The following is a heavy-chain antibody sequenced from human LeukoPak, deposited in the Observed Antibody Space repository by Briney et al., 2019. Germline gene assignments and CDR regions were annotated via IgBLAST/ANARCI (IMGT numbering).Heavy chain of an antibody. Sequence: PGRSLRLSCAASGFTFNNAWMSSVRQAPGKGLEWVGRIKSKTDGGTTDYAAPVKGRFTISRDDSKNTLYLQMNSLKTEDTAVYYCITFSMIVVIITDWGQGTLVTVSS. CDR2: IKSKTDGGTT. CDR1: GFTFNNAW. J-gene: IGHJ4*02. V-gene: IGHV3-15*01. CDR3: ITFSMIVVIITD. D-gene: IGHD3-22*01.